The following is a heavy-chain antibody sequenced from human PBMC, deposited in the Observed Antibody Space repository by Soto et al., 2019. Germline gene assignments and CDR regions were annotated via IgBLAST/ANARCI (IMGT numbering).Heavy chain of an antibody. CDR3: ARSAIATHWFFDL. CDR1: GGPISSSSYY. Sequence: SETLSLTCTVSGGPISSSSYYWGWIRQAPWKGLEWLATIYYTGYTYHNPSLKSHVTISVDTSKNQFSLKLTSVTAADTALYYCARSAIATHWFFDLWGRGXLVTVYS. CDR2: IYYTGYT. J-gene: IGHJ2*01. D-gene: IGHD5-18*01. V-gene: IGHV4-39*01.